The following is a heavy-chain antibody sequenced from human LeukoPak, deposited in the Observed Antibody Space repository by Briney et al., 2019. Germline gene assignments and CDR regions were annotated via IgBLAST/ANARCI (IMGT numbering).Heavy chain of an antibody. D-gene: IGHD2-2*01. CDR2: ICRSGDCT. CDR1: GFTFSSYA. V-gene: IGHV3-23*01. CDR3: AKRIGSCDSISCLYFDH. J-gene: IGHJ4*02. Sequence: PGGSLRLSCAASGFTFSSYAMSWVRQAPGKGLEWVSVICRSGDCTYYADSVKGRFIISRDNSKNTLHLQMNSLRVEDTAVYYCAKRIGSCDSISCLYFDHWGQGALVTVSS.